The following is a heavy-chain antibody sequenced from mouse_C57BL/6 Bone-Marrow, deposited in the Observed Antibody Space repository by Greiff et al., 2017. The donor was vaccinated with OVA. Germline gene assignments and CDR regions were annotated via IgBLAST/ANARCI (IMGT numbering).Heavy chain of an antibody. Sequence: EVKLQESGAELVKPGASVKLSCTASGFNIKDYYTHWVKQRTEQGLEWIGRIDPEDGETKYAPKFQGKATITADTSSNTAYLQLSSLTSEDTAVYYCASPFITTGGFDYWGQGTTLTVSS. CDR3: ASPFITTGGFDY. CDR2: IDPEDGET. V-gene: IGHV14-2*01. D-gene: IGHD1-1*01. CDR1: GFNIKDYY. J-gene: IGHJ2*01.